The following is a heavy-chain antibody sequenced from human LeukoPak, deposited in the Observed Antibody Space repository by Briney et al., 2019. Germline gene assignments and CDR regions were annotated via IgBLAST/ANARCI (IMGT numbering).Heavy chain of an antibody. CDR1: GYTFTGYY. CDR2: INPSGGST. Sequence: ASVKVSCKASGYTFTGYYMHWVRQAPGQGLEWMGIINPSGGSTSFAQKFQGRVTMTRDTSTSTVYMELSSLRSEDTAVYYCARELSITMIVVSFDYWGQGTLVTVSS. J-gene: IGHJ4*02. D-gene: IGHD3-22*01. CDR3: ARELSITMIVVSFDY. V-gene: IGHV1-46*01.